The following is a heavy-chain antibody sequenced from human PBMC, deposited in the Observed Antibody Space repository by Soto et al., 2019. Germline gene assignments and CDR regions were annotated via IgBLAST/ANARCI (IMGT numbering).Heavy chain of an antibody. Sequence: QVQLVQSGAEVKKPGASVKVSCKASGYTFSSYDINWVRQATGQGLEWMGWLNPNSGDTGYAQKFQGRVTLTRNTSINTAYIELSSLPSDDTAVYSCATSGGGWYLYWGQGTLVTVSS. CDR3: ATSGGGWYLY. J-gene: IGHJ4*02. V-gene: IGHV1-8*01. D-gene: IGHD6-19*01. CDR1: GYTFSSYD. CDR2: LNPNSGDT.